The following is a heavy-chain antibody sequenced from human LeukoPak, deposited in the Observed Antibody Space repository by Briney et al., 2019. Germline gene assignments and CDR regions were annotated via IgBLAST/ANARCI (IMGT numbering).Heavy chain of an antibody. J-gene: IGHJ4*02. Sequence: GGSLRLSCVVSGFTFSNYWMTWVRQAPGEGLEWVANIKQDGSEKYYVDSVEGRFTISRDNAKNSLYLQMNSLRAEDTAVYYCARGYSSPQMATFSYWDQGTLVAVSS. V-gene: IGHV3-7*04. CDR3: ARGYSSPQMATFSY. CDR1: GFTFSNYW. D-gene: IGHD5-24*01. CDR2: IKQDGSEK.